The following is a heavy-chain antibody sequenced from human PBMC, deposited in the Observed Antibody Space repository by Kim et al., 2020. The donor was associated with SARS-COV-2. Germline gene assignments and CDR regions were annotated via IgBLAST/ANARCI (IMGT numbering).Heavy chain of an antibody. CDR1: GGSISSSSYY. CDR2: IYYSGST. D-gene: IGHD3-10*01. Sequence: SETLSLTCTVSGGSISSSSYYWGWIRQPPGKGLEWIGSIYYSGSTYYNPSLKSRVTISVDTSKNQFSLKLSSVTAADTAVYYCASQRKNMRFGDGWGQGTLVTVSS. V-gene: IGHV4-39*01. J-gene: IGHJ4*02. CDR3: ASQRKNMRFGDG.